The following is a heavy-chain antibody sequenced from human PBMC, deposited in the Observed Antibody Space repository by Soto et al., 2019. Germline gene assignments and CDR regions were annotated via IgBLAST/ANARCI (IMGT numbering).Heavy chain of an antibody. CDR3: ARYYSSGWYHPDYYYYGMDV. D-gene: IGHD6-19*01. CDR2: ISAYNGNT. V-gene: IGHV1-18*01. J-gene: IGHJ6*02. CDR1: GYTFTSYG. Sequence: ASVKVSCKASGYTFTSYGISWVRQAPGQGLEWMGWISAYNGNTNYAQKLQGRVTMTTDTFTSTAYMELRSLRSDDTAVYYCARYYSSGWYHPDYYYYGMDVWGQGTTVTVSS.